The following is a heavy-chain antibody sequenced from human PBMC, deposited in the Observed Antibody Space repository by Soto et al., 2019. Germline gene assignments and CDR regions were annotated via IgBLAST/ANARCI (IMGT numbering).Heavy chain of an antibody. D-gene: IGHD5-12*01. CDR2: IYYSGST. CDR3: ARVDSGYDEFDY. Sequence: SETLSLTCTVSGGSISSGGYYWSWIRQHPGKGLEWIGYIYYSGSTYYKPSLKSRVTISVDTSKNQFSLKLSSVTAADTAVYYCARVDSGYDEFDYWGQGTLVTVSS. J-gene: IGHJ4*02. V-gene: IGHV4-31*03. CDR1: GGSISSGGYY.